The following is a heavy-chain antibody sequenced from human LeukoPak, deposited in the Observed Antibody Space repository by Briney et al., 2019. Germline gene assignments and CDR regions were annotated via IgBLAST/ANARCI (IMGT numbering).Heavy chain of an antibody. CDR1: GYTFTSYG. CDR3: ARNRKTGTTNYFDY. J-gene: IGHJ4*02. Sequence: ASVKVSCKASGYTFTSYGISWVRQAPGQGLEWMGWISAYNGNTNYAQKFQGRVTMTRDTSISTAYMELSRLRSDDTAVYYCARNRKTGTTNYFDYWGQGTLVTVSS. V-gene: IGHV1-18*01. CDR2: ISAYNGNT. D-gene: IGHD1-1*01.